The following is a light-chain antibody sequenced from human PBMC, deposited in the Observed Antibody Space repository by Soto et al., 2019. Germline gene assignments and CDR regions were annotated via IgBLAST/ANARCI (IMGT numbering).Light chain of an antibody. CDR2: AAS. CDR1: QGIRND. CDR3: QQADTFPIT. J-gene: IGKJ5*01. Sequence: AIHMTQSPSSLSASVGDRVTITCRASQGIRNDLGWYQQKPGKAPKLLIFAASSLQSGVPSRFSGSGFGTDFTLTISSLQPEDSAIYYCQQADTFPITFGQGTRLEIK. V-gene: IGKV1-6*01.